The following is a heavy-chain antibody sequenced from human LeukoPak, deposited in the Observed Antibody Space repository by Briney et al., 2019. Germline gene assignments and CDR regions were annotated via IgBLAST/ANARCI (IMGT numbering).Heavy chain of an antibody. D-gene: IGHD3-3*01. CDR2: INHSGST. CDR3: ARLGRITIFGVVIIPSDGWFDP. V-gene: IGHV4-34*01. CDR1: GGSFSGYY. J-gene: IGHJ5*02. Sequence: SETLSLTCAVYGGSFSGYYWSWIRQPPGKGLEWIGEINHSGSTNYNPSLKSRVTISVDTSKNQFSLKLSSVTAADTAVYYCARLGRITIFGVVIIPSDGWFDPWGQGTLVTVSS.